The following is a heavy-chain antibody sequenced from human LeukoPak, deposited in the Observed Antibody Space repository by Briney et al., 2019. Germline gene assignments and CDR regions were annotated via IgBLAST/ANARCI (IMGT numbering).Heavy chain of an antibody. D-gene: IGHD3-10*01. CDR1: GFTFSSYG. V-gene: IGHV3-30*18. CDR2: ISYDGSNK. J-gene: IGHJ4*02. CDR3: AKDRVGGHDY. Sequence: GGSLRLSCAASGFTFSSYGMHWVRQAPGKGLEWVAVISYDGSNKYYADSVKGRFTISRDNSKNTLYLQMNSLRAEDTAVYYCAKDRVGGHDYWGQGTLVTVSS.